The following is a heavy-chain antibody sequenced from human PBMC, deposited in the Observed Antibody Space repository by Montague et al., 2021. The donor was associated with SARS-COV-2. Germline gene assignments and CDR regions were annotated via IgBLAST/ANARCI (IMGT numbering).Heavy chain of an antibody. V-gene: IGHV2-70*01. Sequence: PALVKLTQTLTLTCTFSGFSLSTSGMCVSWIRQPPGKALEWLALIDWDDDKYYSTSLKTRLTISKDTSKNQVVLAMTNMDPVDTATYYCARISAWYSSGWSAFDYWGQGTLVTVSS. CDR2: IDWDDDK. CDR1: GFSLSTSGMC. J-gene: IGHJ4*02. CDR3: ARISAWYSSGWSAFDY. D-gene: IGHD6-19*01.